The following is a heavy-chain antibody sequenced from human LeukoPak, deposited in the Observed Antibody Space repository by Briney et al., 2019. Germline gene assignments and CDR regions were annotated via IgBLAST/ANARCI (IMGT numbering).Heavy chain of an antibody. V-gene: IGHV4-59*08. D-gene: IGHD5-18*01. Sequence: SETLSLTCTVSGGSISSYYWSWIRQPPGKGLEWIGYIYYSGSTNYNPSLKSRVTISVDTSKNQFSLKLSSVTAADTAVYYCARLRYSYGYGMDVRGQGTTVTVSS. J-gene: IGHJ6*02. CDR2: IYYSGST. CDR3: ARLRYSYGYGMDV. CDR1: GGSISSYY.